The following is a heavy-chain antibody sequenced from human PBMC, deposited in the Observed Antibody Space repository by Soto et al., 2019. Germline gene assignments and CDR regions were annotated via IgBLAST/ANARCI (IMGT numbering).Heavy chain of an antibody. D-gene: IGHD2-2*01. CDR3: ARDTGSTYVTPPDY. CDR2: IYHSGST. V-gene: IGHV4-38-2*02. J-gene: IGHJ4*02. Sequence: PSETLSLTCAVSGYSISSGYYWGWIRQPPGKGLEWIGSIYHSGSTYYNPSLKSRVTISVDTSKNQFSLKLSSVTAADTAVYYCARDTGSTYVTPPDYWGQGTLVTVSS. CDR1: GYSISSGYY.